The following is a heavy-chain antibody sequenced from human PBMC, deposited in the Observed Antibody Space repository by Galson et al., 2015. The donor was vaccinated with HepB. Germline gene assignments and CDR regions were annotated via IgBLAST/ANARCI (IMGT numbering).Heavy chain of an antibody. D-gene: IGHD6-25*01. Sequence: SLRLSCAASGFTVSSNYMSWVRQAPGKGLEWVSVIYSGGSTYYADSVKGRFTISRDNSKNTLYLQMNSLRAEDTAVYYCARFLPPHPHYSSAGVDGMDVWGQGTTVTVSS. CDR3: ARFLPPHPHYSSAGVDGMDV. CDR1: GFTVSSNY. CDR2: IYSGGST. V-gene: IGHV3-66*02. J-gene: IGHJ6*02.